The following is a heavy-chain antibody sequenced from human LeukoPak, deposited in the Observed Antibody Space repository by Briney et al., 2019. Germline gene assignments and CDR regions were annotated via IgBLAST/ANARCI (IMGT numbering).Heavy chain of an antibody. D-gene: IGHD3-10*02. J-gene: IGHJ5*02. CDR3: TTVRHRSGFDP. Sequence: GGSLRLSCLASGITFSSYWMSWVRQAPGKGLEWVANIKRDGSEKNYVDSVKGRFTISRDNAKNSLYLQMNSLRAEDTAVYYCTTVRHRSGFDPWGQGTLVTVSS. CDR2: IKRDGSEK. CDR1: GITFSSYW. V-gene: IGHV3-7*02.